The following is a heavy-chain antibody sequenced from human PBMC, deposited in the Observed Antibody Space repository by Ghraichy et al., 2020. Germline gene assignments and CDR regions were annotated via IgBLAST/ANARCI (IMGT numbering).Heavy chain of an antibody. CDR2: IYYSGST. J-gene: IGHJ4*02. V-gene: IGHV4-59*08. D-gene: IGHD1-26*01. Sequence: SQTLSLTCTVSGGSISSYYWSWIRQPPGKGLEWIGYIYYSGSTNYNPSLKSRVTISVDTSKNQYSLKLSSVTAADTAVYYCARLIVGATVFAFDYWGQGTLVTVSS. CDR3: ARLIVGATVFAFDY. CDR1: GGSISSYY.